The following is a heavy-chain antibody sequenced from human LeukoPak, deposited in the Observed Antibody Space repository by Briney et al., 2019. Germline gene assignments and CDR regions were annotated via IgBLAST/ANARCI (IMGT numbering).Heavy chain of an antibody. V-gene: IGHV1-18*01. D-gene: IGHD3-10*01. CDR2: INADNGNT. J-gene: IGHJ6*02. Sequence: ASVKVSCKASGYTFTSYGISWVRQAPGQGLEWMGWINADNGNTNYAQKLQGRVTMTTDTSTSTAYMELRSLRSDDTAVYYCARVPGMVRGVIVPSYYYYGMDVWGQGTTVTVSS. CDR3: ARVPGMVRGVIVPSYYYYGMDV. CDR1: GYTFTSYG.